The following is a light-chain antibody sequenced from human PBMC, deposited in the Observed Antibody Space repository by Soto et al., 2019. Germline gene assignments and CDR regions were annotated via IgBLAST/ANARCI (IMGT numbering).Light chain of an antibody. V-gene: IGKV1-5*03. J-gene: IGKJ1*01. CDR1: QSINSW. CDR3: QQYNTYPWK. CDR2: KAS. Sequence: DIQMTQFPSTLSASVGDRVTITCRANQSINSWLAWFLQKPGTAPQLLIYKASTLGSGVPSRFSGSGSGTEFTLTITNLQPDDFATYYCQQYNTYPWKFGQGTKVDIK.